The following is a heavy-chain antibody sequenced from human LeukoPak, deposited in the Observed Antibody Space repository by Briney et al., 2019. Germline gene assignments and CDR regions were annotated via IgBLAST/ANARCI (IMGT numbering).Heavy chain of an antibody. Sequence: SETLSPTCTVSGGSISSYYWSWIRQPAGKGLEWIGRIYTSGSTNYNPSLKSRVTISVDTSKNQFSLKLSSVTAADTAVYYCARIRYVGHPDYWGQGTLVTVSS. D-gene: IGHD4-23*01. CDR1: GGSISSYY. CDR3: ARIRYVGHPDY. J-gene: IGHJ4*02. V-gene: IGHV4-4*07. CDR2: IYTSGST.